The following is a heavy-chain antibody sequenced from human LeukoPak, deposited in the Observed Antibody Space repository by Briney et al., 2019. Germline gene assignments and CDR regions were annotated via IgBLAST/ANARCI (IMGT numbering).Heavy chain of an antibody. CDR2: ISAYNGNT. Sequence: GASVKVSCKASGYTFTSYGISWVRQAPGQGLEWMGWISAYNGNTNYAQKLQGRVTMTTDTSTSTAYMELRSLRSDDTAVYYCARDVQGGVIVVVPAAINWFDPWGQGTLVTVSS. J-gene: IGHJ5*02. CDR3: ARDVQGGVIVVVPAAINWFDP. V-gene: IGHV1-18*01. D-gene: IGHD2-2*01. CDR1: GYTFTSYG.